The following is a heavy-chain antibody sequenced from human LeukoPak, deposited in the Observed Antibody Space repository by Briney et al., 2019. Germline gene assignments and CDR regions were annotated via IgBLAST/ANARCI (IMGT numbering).Heavy chain of an antibody. J-gene: IGHJ5*02. D-gene: IGHD3-10*01. CDR1: GYTFTGSF. Sequence: ASVKVSCKASGYTFTGSFMHWVRQAPGQGLEWMGWINPNSGGTNYAQKFQGWVAMTRDTSISTAYMELSRLRSDDTAVYYCARDLDGSGTYWGWFDPWGQGTLVTVSS. CDR3: ARDLDGSGTYWGWFDP. CDR2: INPNSGGT. V-gene: IGHV1-2*04.